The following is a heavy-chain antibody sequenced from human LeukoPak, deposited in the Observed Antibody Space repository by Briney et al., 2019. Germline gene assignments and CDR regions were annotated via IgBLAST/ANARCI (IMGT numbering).Heavy chain of an antibody. J-gene: IGHJ5*02. Sequence: ASVKVSCKASGYTFTSYGISWVRQAPGQGLEWMGWISAYNGNTNYAQKLQGRVTMTTDTSTSTAYMELRSLRSDDTAVYYCARDSGSYLWGNWFDPWGQGTLVTVSS. D-gene: IGHD1-26*01. CDR1: GYTFTSYG. CDR2: ISAYNGNT. CDR3: ARDSGSYLWGNWFDP. V-gene: IGHV1-18*01.